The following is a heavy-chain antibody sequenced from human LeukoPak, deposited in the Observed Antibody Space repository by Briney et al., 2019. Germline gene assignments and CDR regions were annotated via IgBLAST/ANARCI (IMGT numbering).Heavy chain of an antibody. D-gene: IGHD3-22*01. CDR2: INPNSGGT. CDR3: ARLGNYYDSSGYYYAYFDY. Sequence: ASVKVSCKASGYTFTGYYMHWVRQAPGQGLEWIGWINPNSGGTNYAQKFQGRVTMTRDTSISTAYMELSRLRSDDTAVYYCARLGNYYDSSGYYYAYFDYWGQGTLVTVSS. J-gene: IGHJ4*02. V-gene: IGHV1-2*02. CDR1: GYTFTGYY.